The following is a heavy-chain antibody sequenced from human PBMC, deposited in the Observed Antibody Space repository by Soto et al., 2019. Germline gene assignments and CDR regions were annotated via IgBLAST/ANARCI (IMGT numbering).Heavy chain of an antibody. Sequence: SETLSLTCTVFGGSISSGDYYWSWIRQPPGKGLEWIGYIYYSGSTYYNPSLKSRVTISVDTSKNQFSLKLSSVTAADTAVYYCARVISYYDSSGYDTIYYFDYWGQGTLVTVS. CDR1: GGSISSGDYY. D-gene: IGHD3-22*01. V-gene: IGHV4-30-4*01. J-gene: IGHJ4*02. CDR3: ARVISYYDSSGYDTIYYFDY. CDR2: IYYSGST.